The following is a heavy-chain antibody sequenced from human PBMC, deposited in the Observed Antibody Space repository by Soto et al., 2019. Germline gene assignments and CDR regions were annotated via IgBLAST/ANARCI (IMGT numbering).Heavy chain of an antibody. CDR3: ANESIFGVVMRWFDP. V-gene: IGHV3-43*01. CDR2: ISWDGGST. J-gene: IGHJ5*02. Sequence: GESLKISCAASGFTFDDYTMHWVRQAPGKGLEWVSLISWDGGSTYYADSVKGRFTISRDNSKNSLYLQMNSLRTEDTALYYCANESIFGVVMRWFDPWGQGTLVTVSS. D-gene: IGHD3-3*01. CDR1: GFTFDDYT.